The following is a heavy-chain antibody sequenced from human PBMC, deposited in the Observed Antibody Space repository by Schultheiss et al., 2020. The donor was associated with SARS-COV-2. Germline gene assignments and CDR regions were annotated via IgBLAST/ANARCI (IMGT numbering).Heavy chain of an antibody. J-gene: IGHJ4*02. CDR3: ARNRLPYCGGDCYSSFDY. CDR2: ISWHSGDL. Sequence: SLKISCTASGFTFDDYGMHWVRQAPGRGLEWVSGISWHSGDLGYADSVKGRFTISRHNSKNTLYLQMNSLRAEDTAVYYCARNRLPYCGGDCYSSFDYWGQGTLVTVSS. D-gene: IGHD2-21*02. V-gene: IGHV3-9*01. CDR1: GFTFDDYG.